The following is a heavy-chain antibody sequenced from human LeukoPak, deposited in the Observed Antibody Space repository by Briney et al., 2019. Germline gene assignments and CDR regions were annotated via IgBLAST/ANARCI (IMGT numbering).Heavy chain of an antibody. D-gene: IGHD2-15*01. CDR2: ISASGSNT. CDR1: GFTFSNYA. Sequence: GGSLRLPCAASGFTFSNYAMSWVRQAPGKGLEWVSAISASGSNTDYADSVKGRFTISRDNSKNTLYLQMNSLRAEDTAVYYCAKTPGSAVVVVAATRTFDYWGQGTLVTVSS. V-gene: IGHV3-23*01. J-gene: IGHJ4*02. CDR3: AKTPGSAVVVVAATRTFDY.